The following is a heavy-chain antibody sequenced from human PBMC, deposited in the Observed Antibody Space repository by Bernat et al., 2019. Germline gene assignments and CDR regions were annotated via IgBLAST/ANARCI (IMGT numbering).Heavy chain of an antibody. CDR1: GFTVSSNY. CDR2: IYSVGST. J-gene: IGHJ6*02. V-gene: IGHV3-66*01. Sequence: EVQLVESGGGLVQPGGSLRLSCAASGFTVSSNYMSWVRQAAGKGLEWGSVIYSVGSTYSADSENGKFTISRDKSKNSLDLHMNSLRPEDTAVYYCATDFPGSTIFVKYYYYYGMDVWGQGTTVTVSS. D-gene: IGHD3-3*01. CDR3: ATDFPGSTIFVKYYYYYGMDV.